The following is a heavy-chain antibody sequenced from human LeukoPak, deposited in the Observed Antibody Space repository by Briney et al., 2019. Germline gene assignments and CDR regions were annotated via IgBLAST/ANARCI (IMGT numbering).Heavy chain of an antibody. Sequence: SETLSLTCSVSGGSISSYYWSWIRQPAGKGLEWIGRIYSSGTITYNPSLQSRVTMSVDTSKNEFSLKMSSVTAADTAVYYCARLIAAASDYWGQGTLVTVSS. V-gene: IGHV4-4*07. CDR2: IYSSGTI. D-gene: IGHD6-13*01. CDR1: GGSISSYY. J-gene: IGHJ4*02. CDR3: ARLIAAASDY.